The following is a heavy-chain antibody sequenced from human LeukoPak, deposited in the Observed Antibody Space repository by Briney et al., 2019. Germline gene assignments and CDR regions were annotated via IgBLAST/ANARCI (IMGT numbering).Heavy chain of an antibody. CDR1: GDSVSSNSAS. V-gene: IGHV6-1*01. J-gene: IGHJ4*02. D-gene: IGHD5-24*01. Sequence: SQTLSLTCAISGDSVSSNSASWNWIRQSPSRGLEWLGRTYYRSKWYYDYTLSVKSRIIINPDTSKNQFSLHLNSVTPEDTAVYYCARESDTIGFDFDYWGQGTLVTVSS. CDR3: ARESDTIGFDFDY. CDR2: TYYRSKWYY.